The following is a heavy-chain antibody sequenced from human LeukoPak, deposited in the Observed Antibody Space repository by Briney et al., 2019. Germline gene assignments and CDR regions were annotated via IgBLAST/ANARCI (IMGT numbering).Heavy chain of an antibody. CDR2: VSYTGGT. D-gene: IGHD3-22*01. CDR1: GGSLSGHY. J-gene: IGHJ3*01. V-gene: IGHV4-59*11. CDR3: ARLLDNDISGDPDTFDV. Sequence: SETLSLTCTVSGGSLSGHYWSWIRQPPGKRLEWIGYVSYTGGTKYNPSLQSRVTISIDTSKSQFSLRLTSVTSADTAVYSCARLLDNDISGDPDTFDVWGQGTTVIVSS.